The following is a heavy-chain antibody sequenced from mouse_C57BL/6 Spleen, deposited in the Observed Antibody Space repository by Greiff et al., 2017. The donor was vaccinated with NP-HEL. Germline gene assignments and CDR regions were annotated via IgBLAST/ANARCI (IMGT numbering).Heavy chain of an antibody. V-gene: IGHV1-26*01. CDR3: ARHYGNYPYAMDY. CDR2: INPNNGGT. Sequence: EVQLQQSGPELVKPGASVKISCKASGYTFTDYYMNWVKQSHGKSLEWIGDINPNNGGTSYNQKFKGKATLTVDKSSSTAYMELRSLTSEDSAVYYCARHYGNYPYAMDYWGQGTSVTVSS. J-gene: IGHJ4*01. D-gene: IGHD2-1*01. CDR1: GYTFTDYY.